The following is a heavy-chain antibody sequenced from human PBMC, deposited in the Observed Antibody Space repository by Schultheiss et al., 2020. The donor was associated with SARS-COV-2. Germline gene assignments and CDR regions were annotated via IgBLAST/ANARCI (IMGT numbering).Heavy chain of an antibody. V-gene: IGHV3-30-3*01. CDR2: ISYDGSNK. D-gene: IGHD6-19*01. CDR3: ARGPSYSSGWYGYYYYYMDV. Sequence: GGSLRLSCAASGFTFSSYAMHWVRQAPGKGLEWVAVISYDGSNKYYADSVKGRFTISRDNSKNTLYLQMNSLRAEDTAVYYCARGPSYSSGWYGYYYYYMDVWGKGTTVTVSS. CDR1: GFTFSSYA. J-gene: IGHJ6*03.